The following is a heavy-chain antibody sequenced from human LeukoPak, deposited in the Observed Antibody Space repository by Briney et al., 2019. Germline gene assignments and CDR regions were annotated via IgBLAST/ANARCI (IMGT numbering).Heavy chain of an antibody. CDR2: FYTSGST. Sequence: PSETLSLTCTVSGGSISSGSYYWSWIRQPAGKGLEWIGRFYTSGSTNYNPSLKSRVTISVDTSKNQFSLKLSSVTAADTAVYYCARGWFGELFYLDAFDIWGQGTMVTVSS. D-gene: IGHD3-10*01. V-gene: IGHV4-61*02. J-gene: IGHJ3*02. CDR1: GGSISSGSYY. CDR3: ARGWFGELFYLDAFDI.